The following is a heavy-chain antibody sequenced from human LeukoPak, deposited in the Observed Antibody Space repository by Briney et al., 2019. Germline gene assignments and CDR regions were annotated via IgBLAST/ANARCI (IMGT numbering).Heavy chain of an antibody. J-gene: IGHJ4*02. CDR1: GGSISSYY. D-gene: IGHD1-26*01. V-gene: IGHV4-59*08. CDR3: ARGILVGATGYSFDY. Sequence: SETLSLTCTVSGGSISSYYWSWIRQPPGKGQEWSGNIYYTGNTNYNPSLKSRVTISVDTSKNQFSLKLSSVTAADTAVYYCARGILVGATGYSFDYWGQGTLVTVSS. CDR2: IYYTGNT.